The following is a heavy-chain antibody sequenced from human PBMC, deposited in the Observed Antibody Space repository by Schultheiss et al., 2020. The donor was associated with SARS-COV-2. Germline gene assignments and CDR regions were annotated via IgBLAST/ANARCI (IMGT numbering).Heavy chain of an antibody. J-gene: IGHJ6*02. CDR1: GYTFTGYY. D-gene: IGHD1-1*01. Sequence: ASVKVSCKASGYTFTGYYMHWVRQAPGQGLEWMGRINPNSGGTNYAQKFQGRVTMTRDTSISTAYMELSRLRSDDTAVYYCARDETGIYYYYYGMDVWGQGTLVTVSS. CDR2: INPNSGGT. V-gene: IGHV1-2*06. CDR3: ARDETGIYYYYYGMDV.